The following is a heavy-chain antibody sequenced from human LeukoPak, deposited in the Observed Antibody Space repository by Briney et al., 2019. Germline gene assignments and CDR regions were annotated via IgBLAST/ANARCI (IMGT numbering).Heavy chain of an antibody. Sequence: SETLSLTCTVSGNSISSGYYWGWIRQPPGKALEWTGSIYHSGGTYYNLSLKSRVTISVDTSKNQFSLKLSSVTAADTAVYYCARGMVRGVIVDYWGQGTLVTVSS. J-gene: IGHJ4*02. CDR3: ARGMVRGVIVDY. CDR2: IYHSGGT. CDR1: GNSISSGYY. D-gene: IGHD3-10*01. V-gene: IGHV4-38-2*02.